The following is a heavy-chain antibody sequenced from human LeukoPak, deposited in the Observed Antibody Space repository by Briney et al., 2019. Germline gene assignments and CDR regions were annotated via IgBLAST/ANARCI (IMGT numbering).Heavy chain of an antibody. V-gene: IGHV3-7*01. CDR3: GRYLYAYGLDV. CDR1: GFTFTTNW. Sequence: GESLRLSCEASSGFTFTTNWMAWVRQAPGKGLEWVATINHEGTEKNYVDSVRGRFTVSRDNAKDSLSLQMNSLRAEDTAVYYCGRYLYAYGLDVWGPGTTVTVSS. CDR2: INHEGTEK. D-gene: IGHD2/OR15-2a*01. J-gene: IGHJ6*02.